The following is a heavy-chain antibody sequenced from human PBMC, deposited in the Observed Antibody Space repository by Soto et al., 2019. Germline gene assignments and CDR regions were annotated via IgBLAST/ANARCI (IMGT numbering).Heavy chain of an antibody. Sequence: SETLSLTCAVYGGSFSGYYWSWIRQPPGKGLEWIGEINHSGSTNYNPSLKSRVTISVDTSKNQFSLKLSSVTAADTAVYYCARSIAARLDFDYWGQGALVTVSS. J-gene: IGHJ4*02. CDR1: GGSFSGYY. D-gene: IGHD6-6*01. V-gene: IGHV4-34*01. CDR2: INHSGST. CDR3: ARSIAARLDFDY.